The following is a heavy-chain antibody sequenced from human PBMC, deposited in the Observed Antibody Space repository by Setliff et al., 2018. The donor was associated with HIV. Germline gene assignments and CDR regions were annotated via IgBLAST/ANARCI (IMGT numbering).Heavy chain of an antibody. V-gene: IGHV1-69*13. Sequence: ASVKVSCKASGGTLNNYVIAWVRQAPGQGLEWMGRIIPMFDTTNYEQKFRGRVTFSADESTNTAHMDVTNLRPEDTAVYYCARGPIDDSRYFDHWGQGTLVTVSS. CDR3: ARGPIDDSRYFDH. J-gene: IGHJ4*02. CDR2: IIPMFDTT. D-gene: IGHD2-15*01. CDR1: GGTLNNYV.